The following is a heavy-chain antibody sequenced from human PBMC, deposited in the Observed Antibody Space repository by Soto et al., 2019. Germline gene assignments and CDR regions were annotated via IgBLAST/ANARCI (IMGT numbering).Heavy chain of an antibody. Sequence: EVQLVESGGGLVKPGESLRLSCSASGFIFNIHTLNWVRQAPGKGLEWVSSITGSGTYMYYADSLKGRFTISRDNTKSSLYMQINGLRYEDTAVYYCAREGISPRGFDSWGQGSLVTASS. CDR2: ITGSGTYM. V-gene: IGHV3-21*01. CDR3: AREGISPRGFDS. J-gene: IGHJ4*02. CDR1: GFIFNIHT. D-gene: IGHD6-13*01.